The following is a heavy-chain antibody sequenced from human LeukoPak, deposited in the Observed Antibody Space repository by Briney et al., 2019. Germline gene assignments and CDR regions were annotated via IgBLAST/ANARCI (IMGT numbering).Heavy chain of an antibody. CDR2: INHSGST. V-gene: IGHV4-34*01. CDR1: GGSFSGYC. J-gene: IGHJ4*02. CDR3: ARGVRKAPLRLFDY. Sequence: PSETLSLTCAVYGGSFSGYCWSWIRQPPGKGLEWIGEINHSGSTNYNPSLKSRVTISVDTSKNQFSLKLSSVTAADTAVYYCARGVRKAPLRLFDYWGQGTLVTVSS. D-gene: IGHD3-16*01.